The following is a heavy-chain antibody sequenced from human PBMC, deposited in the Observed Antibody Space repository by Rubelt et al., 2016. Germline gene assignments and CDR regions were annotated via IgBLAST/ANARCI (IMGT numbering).Heavy chain of an antibody. CDR2: IYYSGRT. Sequence: QQQLQESGPGLVKPLETLSLTCTVSGGSISSSIYYWGWIRQPPGKGLEWIGSIYYSGRTYYNPSLKSRVTISVDTSKNQFSLKLGSVTAADTAVYYCARGDRSGSYHFDLWGRGTLVTVSS. J-gene: IGHJ2*01. CDR3: ARGDRSGSYHFDL. CDR1: GGSISSSIYY. V-gene: IGHV4-39*01. D-gene: IGHD1-26*01.